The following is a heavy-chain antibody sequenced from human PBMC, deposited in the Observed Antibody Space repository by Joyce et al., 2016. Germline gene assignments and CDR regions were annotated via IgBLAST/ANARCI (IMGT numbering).Heavy chain of an antibody. CDR1: GLPFNYAW. D-gene: IGHD1-1*01. J-gene: IGHJ4*02. V-gene: IGHV3-15*01. CDR3: TKETGDFDS. Sequence: EVQLVESGGGLVKPGGSLRFSCVTSGLPFNYAWMTWVRQAPGKGLEWVGRSKSKTDGGTTDYAAPVKGRFNISRDDAKHTVYLQMDSLKTEDTAVYYCTKETGDFDSWGQGTLVTVSS. CDR2: SKSKTDGGTT.